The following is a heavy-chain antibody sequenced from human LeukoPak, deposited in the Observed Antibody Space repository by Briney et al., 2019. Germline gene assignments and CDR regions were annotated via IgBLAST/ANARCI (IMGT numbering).Heavy chain of an antibody. J-gene: IGHJ4*02. D-gene: IGHD5-24*01. CDR1: GFTFSSYA. CDR2: ISYDGSNK. Sequence: GGSLRLSCAASGFTFSSYAMHWVRQAPGKGLEWVAVISYDGSNKYYADSVKGRFTISRDNSKNTLYLQMNSLRAEDTAVYYCARGKTVEMATILGYWGQGTLVTVSS. CDR3: ARGKTVEMATILGY. V-gene: IGHV3-30*04.